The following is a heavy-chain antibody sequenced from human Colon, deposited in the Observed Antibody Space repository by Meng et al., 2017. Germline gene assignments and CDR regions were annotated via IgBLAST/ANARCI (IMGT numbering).Heavy chain of an antibody. D-gene: IGHD1-14*01. J-gene: IGHJ6*01. Sequence: ASVKVSCKASGYSFTSYAISWIRQAPGQGLEWMGWISAHNGNTHYAQSLQGRVTLTTDTSTSTAYMEVRSLRSDDTAVYYCMTTALTADDYYYGKDVWGQGNMVNVDS. CDR1: GYSFTSYA. CDR3: MTTALTADDYYYGKDV. CDR2: ISAHNGNT. V-gene: IGHV1-18*01.